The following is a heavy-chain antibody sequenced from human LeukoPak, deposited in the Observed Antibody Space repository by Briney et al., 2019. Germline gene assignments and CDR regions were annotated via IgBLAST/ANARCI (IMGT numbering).Heavy chain of an antibody. CDR3: AREHRSGWDQAWFDP. Sequence: GGSLRLSCAASGFTFSSYWMSWVRQAPGKGLEWVANIKQDGSEKYYVDSVKGRFTISRDNAKNSLYLQMNSLRAEDTAVYYCAREHRSGWDQAWFDPWGQGTLVTVSS. D-gene: IGHD6-19*01. CDR2: IKQDGSEK. J-gene: IGHJ5*02. V-gene: IGHV3-7*01. CDR1: GFTFSSYW.